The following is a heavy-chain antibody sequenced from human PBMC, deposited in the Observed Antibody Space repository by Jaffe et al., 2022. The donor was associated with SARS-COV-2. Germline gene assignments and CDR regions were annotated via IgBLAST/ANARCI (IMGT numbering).Heavy chain of an antibody. CDR2: IYYSGST. J-gene: IGHJ5*02. Sequence: QVQLQESGPGLVKPSETLSLTCTVSGGSISSYYWSWIRQPPGKGLEWIGYIYYSGSTNYNPSLKSRVTISVDTSKNQFSLKLSSVTAADTAVYYCARAMGYYDYVWGWFDPWGQGTLVTVSS. CDR3: ARAMGYYDYVWGWFDP. CDR1: GGSISSYY. V-gene: IGHV4-59*01. D-gene: IGHD3-16*01.